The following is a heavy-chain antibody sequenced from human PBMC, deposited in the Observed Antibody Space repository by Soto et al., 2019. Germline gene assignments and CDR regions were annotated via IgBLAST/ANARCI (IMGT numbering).Heavy chain of an antibody. D-gene: IGHD6-6*01. CDR1: GCCISSYY. Sequence: QVQLQESGPGLVKPSETLSLTCTVPGCCISSYYWSWIRQDAGKGLEWIGRIYTSGSTNYNPSLQSRVTMSVDTSKNQFSLKLSSVTAADTAVYYCARLAAHAFDIWGQGTMVTVSS. CDR3: ARLAAHAFDI. V-gene: IGHV4-4*07. J-gene: IGHJ3*02. CDR2: IYTSGST.